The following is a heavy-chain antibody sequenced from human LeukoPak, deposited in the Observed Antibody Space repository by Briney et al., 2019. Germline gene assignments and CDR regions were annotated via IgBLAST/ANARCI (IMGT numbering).Heavy chain of an antibody. CDR1: GYTFTGHY. Sequence: ASVKVSCKASGYTFTGHYMHWVRQAPGQGLEWMGWINPDSGGTNYAQKFQGRVTMTRDTSISTAYMELSRLRSDDTAVYYCARDIGSFYVAYWGQGTLVTVSS. D-gene: IGHD1-26*01. CDR3: ARDIGSFYVAY. CDR2: INPDSGGT. V-gene: IGHV1-2*02. J-gene: IGHJ4*02.